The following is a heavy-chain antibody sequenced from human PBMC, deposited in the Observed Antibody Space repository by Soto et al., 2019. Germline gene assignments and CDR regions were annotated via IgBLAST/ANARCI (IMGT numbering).Heavy chain of an antibody. Sequence: QVQLVQSGPEVKKPGASVKVSCKTSGYTFTRFGISWVRQAPGQGLEWMGWITTDKGKTNYAQTCQGRVTMTTDTSTSTANMELRSLRSDDTAVYYCATRSPAFDCWGQRTLVTVSS. CDR2: ITTDKGKT. CDR1: GYTFTRFG. CDR3: ATRSPAFDC. J-gene: IGHJ4*02. V-gene: IGHV1-18*01.